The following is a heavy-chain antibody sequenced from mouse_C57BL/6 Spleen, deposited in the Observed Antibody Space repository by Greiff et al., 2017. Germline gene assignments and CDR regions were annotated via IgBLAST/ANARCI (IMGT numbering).Heavy chain of an antibody. D-gene: IGHD1-1*01. V-gene: IGHV1-26*01. CDR2: INPNNGGT. CDR1: GYTFTDYY. CDR3: AREGTTVVGYFDV. J-gene: IGHJ1*03. Sequence: QLQQSGPELVKPGASVKISCKASGYTFTDYYMNWVKQSHGKSLEWIGDINPNNGGTSYNQKFKGKATLTVDKSSSTAYMELRSLTSEDSAVYYCAREGTTVVGYFDVWGTGTTVTVSS.